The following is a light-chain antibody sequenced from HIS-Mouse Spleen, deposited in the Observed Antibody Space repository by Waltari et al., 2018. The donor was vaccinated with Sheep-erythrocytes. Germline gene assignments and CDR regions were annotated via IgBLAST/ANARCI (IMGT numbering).Light chain of an antibody. CDR3: QSADSSGTWV. J-gene: IGLJ3*02. CDR1: ALPKQN. V-gene: IGLV3-25*03. CDR2: KDS. Sequence: SYELTQPPSVSVSPGQTARITCSGDALPKQNAYWYKQKPGQAPVLVIYKDSGRPSGIPERFSGSSSGTTVTLTISGVQAEDEADYYCQSADSSGTWVFGGGTKLTVL.